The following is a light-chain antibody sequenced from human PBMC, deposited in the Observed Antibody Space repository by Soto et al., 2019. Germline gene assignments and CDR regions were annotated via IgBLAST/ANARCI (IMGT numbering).Light chain of an antibody. V-gene: IGKV3-15*01. CDR1: QSVSSN. CDR3: QQYNNWPPLT. J-gene: IGKJ4*01. CDR2: GAS. Sequence: EIVMTQSPATLSVSPGERATLSCRASQSVSSNLAWYQQKPGQAPRLLIYGASTRATGIPARFSGSGSGTEFTLTISSLQSEYFPVYYCQQYNNWPPLTFGGGPKVEIK.